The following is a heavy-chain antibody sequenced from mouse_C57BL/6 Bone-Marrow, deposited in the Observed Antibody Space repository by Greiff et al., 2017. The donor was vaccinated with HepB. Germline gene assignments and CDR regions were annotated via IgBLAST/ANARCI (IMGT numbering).Heavy chain of an antibody. V-gene: IGHV2-3*01. D-gene: IGHD2-4*01. CDR1: GFSFTSYG. Sequence: VKLMESGPGLVAPSQSLSITCTVSGFSFTSYGVSWVRQPPGKGLEWLGVIWGDGSTTYHSALISRLSISKYNSKSQVFLKLNSLQTDDTATYYYAKTFDYYYDNYFECWGKGTTLTVAS. CDR2: IWGDGST. J-gene: IGHJ2*01. CDR3: AKTFDYYYDNYFEC.